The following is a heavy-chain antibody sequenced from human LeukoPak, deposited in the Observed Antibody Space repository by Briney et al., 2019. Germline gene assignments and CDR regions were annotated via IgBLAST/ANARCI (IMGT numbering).Heavy chain of an antibody. CDR2: ISSGSSYT. J-gene: IGHJ3*02. CDR3: ARDTPGYCSSTSCPLYAFDI. CDR1: GFTFSDYQ. Sequence: GGSLTLSCAASGFTFSDYQISWIRQAPGKGLEWVSYISSGSSYTNYAVSVKGRFTISRDDAKNSLYLQMNSLRAEDTAIYYCARDTPGYCSSTSCPLYAFDIWGQGTMVTVSS. D-gene: IGHD2-2*03. V-gene: IGHV3-11*05.